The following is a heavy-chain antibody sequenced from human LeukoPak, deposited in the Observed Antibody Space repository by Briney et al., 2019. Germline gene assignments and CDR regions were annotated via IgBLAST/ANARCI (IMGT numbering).Heavy chain of an antibody. D-gene: IGHD5-18*01. Sequence: GGSLRLSCAASGFTFSNAWMSWVRQAPGKGLEWVGRIKSKTDGGTTDYAAPVKGRFTISRDDSKNTLYLQMNSLKTEDIAVYYCTTDQGAGAMVHYWGQGTLVTVSS. CDR3: TTDQGAGAMVHY. CDR1: GFTFSNAW. V-gene: IGHV3-15*01. J-gene: IGHJ4*02. CDR2: IKSKTDGGTT.